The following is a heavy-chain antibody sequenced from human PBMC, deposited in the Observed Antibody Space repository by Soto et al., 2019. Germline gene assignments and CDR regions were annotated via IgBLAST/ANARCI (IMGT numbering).Heavy chain of an antibody. CDR3: GTGRAALHRFDY. CDR2: IFYSGGT. CDR1: GDSISSSTYY. Sequence: SETLSLTCTVSGDSISSSTYYWGLIRQPPGKGLEYVATIFYSGGTYYNPSLRSRVTISVDTSKNQFSLRLNPLTAADTAVYYCGTGRAALHRFDYWGQGILVTVSS. J-gene: IGHJ4*02. D-gene: IGHD2-15*01. V-gene: IGHV4-39*01.